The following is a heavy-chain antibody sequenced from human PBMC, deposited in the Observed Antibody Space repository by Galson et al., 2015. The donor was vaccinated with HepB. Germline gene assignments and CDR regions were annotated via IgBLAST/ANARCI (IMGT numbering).Heavy chain of an antibody. CDR1: GITINNKY. V-gene: IGHV3-11*01. CDR3: ARVERIEAGDFWSGYSYYYYMDV. D-gene: IGHD3-3*01. CDR2: ISGRDSTS. J-gene: IGHJ6*03. Sequence: SLRLSCAVSGITINNKYMSWIRQAPGKGLEWISHISGRDSTSYYADSVQGRFTISRDNARNSLFLQMSSLRAEDTAVYYCARVERIEAGDFWSGYSYYYYMDVWGKGTSVTVSS.